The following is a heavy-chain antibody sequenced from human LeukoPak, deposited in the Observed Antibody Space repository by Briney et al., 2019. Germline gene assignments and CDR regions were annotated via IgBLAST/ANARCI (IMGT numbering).Heavy chain of an antibody. D-gene: IGHD6-19*01. V-gene: IGHV3-21*01. Sequence: PGGSLRLSCAASGFTFSSYSMNWVRQAPGKGLEWVSSISSSSSYIYYADSVKGRFTISRDNAKNSLYLQMNSLRAEDTAVYYCARDGLDSSGWYKWYYYMDVWGKGTTVTVSS. J-gene: IGHJ6*03. CDR1: GFTFSSYS. CDR2: ISSSSSYI. CDR3: ARDGLDSSGWYKWYYYMDV.